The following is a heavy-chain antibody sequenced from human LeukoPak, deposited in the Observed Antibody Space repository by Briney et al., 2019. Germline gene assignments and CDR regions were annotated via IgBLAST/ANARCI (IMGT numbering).Heavy chain of an antibody. CDR3: AKGEDCSSTSCYTPDY. CDR1: GFTFSSYA. D-gene: IGHD2-2*02. V-gene: IGHV3-23*01. CDR2: ISGSGGST. J-gene: IGHJ4*02. Sequence: GGSLRLSCAASGFTFSSYAMSWARQAPGEGLEWVSSISGSGGSTYYADCVKGRFTISRDNSKNTLYLQMNSLRAEDTAVYYCAKGEDCSSTSCYTPDYWGQGTLVTVSS.